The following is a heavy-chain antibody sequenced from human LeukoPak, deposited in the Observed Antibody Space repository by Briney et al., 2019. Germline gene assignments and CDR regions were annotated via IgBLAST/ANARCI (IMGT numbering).Heavy chain of an antibody. V-gene: IGHV4-59*08. J-gene: IGHJ6*02. CDR3: ARHIVVVPAAMSDYYYGMDV. Sequence: SETLSLTCTGAGGSISSYYWSWIRQPPGKGLEWIGYIYYSGSTNYNPSLKSRVTISVDTSKNQFSLKLSSVTAADTAVYYCARHIVVVPAAMSDYYYGMDVWGQGTTVTVSS. D-gene: IGHD2-2*01. CDR1: GGSISSYY. CDR2: IYYSGST.